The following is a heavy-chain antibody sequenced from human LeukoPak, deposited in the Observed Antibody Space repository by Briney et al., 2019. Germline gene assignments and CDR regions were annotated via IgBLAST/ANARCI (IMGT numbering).Heavy chain of an antibody. CDR1: GYSFITYG. J-gene: IGHJ3*02. CDR2: ITAYNGNR. Sequence: ASVKVSCKTSGYSFITYGISWVRHAPGQGLEWMGWITAYNGNRKYAQKVQDRVTMTTDTSTSTAYMELRSLRADDTAVYYCARVKYDIVTGYYIPHAFDIWGQGTMVTVSS. CDR3: ARVKYDIVTGYYIPHAFDI. V-gene: IGHV1-18*01. D-gene: IGHD3-9*01.